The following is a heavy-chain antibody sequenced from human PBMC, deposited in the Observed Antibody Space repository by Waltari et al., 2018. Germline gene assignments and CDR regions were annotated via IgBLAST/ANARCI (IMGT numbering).Heavy chain of an antibody. CDR2: INAGNGNT. Sequence: QVQLVQSGAEVKKPGASVKVSCKDSGYTFTIYDMHWVRQAPGQRLEGMGWINAGNGNTKYSQKFQGRVTITRDTSASTAYMELSSLRSEDTAVYYCAREGGIAVAGNNWFDPWGQGTLVTVSS. CDR3: AREGGIAVAGNNWFDP. CDR1: GYTFTIYD. J-gene: IGHJ5*02. V-gene: IGHV1-3*01. D-gene: IGHD6-19*01.